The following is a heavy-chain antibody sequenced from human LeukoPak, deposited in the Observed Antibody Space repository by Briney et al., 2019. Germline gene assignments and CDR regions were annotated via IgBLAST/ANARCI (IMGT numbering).Heavy chain of an antibody. V-gene: IGHV1-24*01. CDR2: FDPEDGET. J-gene: IGHJ6*02. CDR3: ATGLKVRGVNYYYYGMDV. D-gene: IGHD3-10*01. CDR1: GYTLTELS. Sequence: ASVKVSCKVSGYTLTELSMHWVRQAPGKGLEWMGGFDPEDGETIYAQKFQGRVTMTEDTSTDTAYMELSSLRSEDTAVYYCATGLKVRGVNYYYYGMDVWGQGTTVTVSS.